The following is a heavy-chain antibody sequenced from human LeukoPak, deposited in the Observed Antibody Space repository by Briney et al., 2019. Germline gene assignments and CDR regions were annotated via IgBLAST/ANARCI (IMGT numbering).Heavy chain of an antibody. J-gene: IGHJ5*02. CDR2: ISAYNGNT. Sequence: GASVKVSCKASGYTFTSYGISWVRQAPGQGLEWMGWISAYNGNTNYALKLQGRVTMTTDTSTSTAYMELRSLRSDDTAVYYCARDVSPLAAAGITPYNWFDPWGQGTLVTVSS. V-gene: IGHV1-18*01. CDR1: GYTFTSYG. D-gene: IGHD6-13*01. CDR3: ARDVSPLAAAGITPYNWFDP.